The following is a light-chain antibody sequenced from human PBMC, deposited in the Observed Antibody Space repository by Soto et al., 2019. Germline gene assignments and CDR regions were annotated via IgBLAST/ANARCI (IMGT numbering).Light chain of an antibody. Sequence: QSVLTQPPSVSGAPGQRVTISCTGSSSNIGAGFDVHWYQQLPGTAPKLLIYRNDNRPSGVPDRFSGSKSGTSASLAITGLQPEDEADYYCQSFDSSVRDYVFGTGTKLTVL. CDR1: SSNIGAGFD. V-gene: IGLV1-40*01. CDR2: RND. J-gene: IGLJ1*01. CDR3: QSFDSSVRDYV.